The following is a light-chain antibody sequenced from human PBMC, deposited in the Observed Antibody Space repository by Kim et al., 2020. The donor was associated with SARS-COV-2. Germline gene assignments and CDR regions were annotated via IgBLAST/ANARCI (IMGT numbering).Light chain of an antibody. CDR3: QQYAGSPT. V-gene: IGKV3-20*01. CDR1: QSVSTNY. Sequence: ENVLTQSPVTLSLSPGERATLFCRASQSVSTNYLAWYQQKPGQAPRLLIYGASNRATGIPDRFSGSGSGADFTLTISRLEAEDFAVYYWQQYAGSPTFGRGTKVDIK. CDR2: GAS. J-gene: IGKJ4*01.